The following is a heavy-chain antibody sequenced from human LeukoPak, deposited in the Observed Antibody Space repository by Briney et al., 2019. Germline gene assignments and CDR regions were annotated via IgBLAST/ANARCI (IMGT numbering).Heavy chain of an antibody. CDR1: GFTFSIYA. Sequence: PGGSPRLSCAASGFTFSIYAMSWVRQAPGKGLEWVSVISDSGGRTYYTDSVRGRFTISRDNSKNTVYLLMNSLRADDTAVYYCARDGNPYCSGGNCFLDHWGQGTLVTVSS. D-gene: IGHD2-15*01. CDR2: ISDSGGRT. V-gene: IGHV3-23*01. J-gene: IGHJ4*02. CDR3: ARDGNPYCSGGNCFLDH.